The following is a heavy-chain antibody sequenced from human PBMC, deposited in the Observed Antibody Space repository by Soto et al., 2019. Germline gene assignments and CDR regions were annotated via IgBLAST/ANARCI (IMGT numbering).Heavy chain of an antibody. Sequence: GGSLRLSCAASGFTFSSYATSWVRQAPGKGLEWVSVIYSGGSTYYADSVKGRFTISRDNSKNTLYLQMNSLRAEDTAVYYCAREMGVRYYDSSDYSIGGMDVWGQGTTVTVSS. CDR1: GFTFSSYA. CDR3: AREMGVRYYDSSDYSIGGMDV. V-gene: IGHV3-66*01. J-gene: IGHJ6*02. CDR2: IYSGGST. D-gene: IGHD3-22*01.